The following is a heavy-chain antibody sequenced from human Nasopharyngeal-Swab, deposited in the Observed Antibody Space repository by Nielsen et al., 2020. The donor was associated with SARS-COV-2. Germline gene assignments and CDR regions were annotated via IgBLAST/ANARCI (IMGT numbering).Heavy chain of an antibody. V-gene: IGHV4-59*08. D-gene: IGHD6-19*01. CDR1: GGSFSGYY. CDR2: IYYSGST. CDR3: ARLLAVAGTYDY. Sequence: SQTLSLTCAVYGGSFSGYYWSWIRQPPGKGLEWIGYIYYSGSTNYNPSLKSRVTISVDTSKNQFSLKLSSVTAADTAVYYCARLLAVAGTYDYWGQGTLVTVSS. J-gene: IGHJ4*02.